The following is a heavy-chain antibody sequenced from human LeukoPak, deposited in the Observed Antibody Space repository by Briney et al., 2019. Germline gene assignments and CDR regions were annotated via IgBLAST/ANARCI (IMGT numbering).Heavy chain of an antibody. V-gene: IGHV3-23*01. CDR1: GFTFNHA. CDR3: AYYDSSGYYYGRLRY. Sequence: GGSLRLSCEASGFTFNHAMSWVRQTPDKGLEWVSSIHAGGGSTLYADSMKGRFTISRDNSKNTLFLQMNSLRADDTGLYFCAYYDSSGYYYGRLRYWGQGTPVTVSS. J-gene: IGHJ4*02. D-gene: IGHD3-22*01. CDR2: IHAGGGST.